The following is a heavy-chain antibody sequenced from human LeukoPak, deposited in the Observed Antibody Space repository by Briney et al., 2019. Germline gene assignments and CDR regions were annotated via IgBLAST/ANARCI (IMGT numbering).Heavy chain of an antibody. Sequence: GGSLRLSCAASGFTFSSYAMSWVPQAPGKGLEWVSAISGSGGSTYYADSVKGRFTISRDNSKNTLYLQMSSLRAEDTAVYYCAKDGSGSQSNWFDPWGQGTLVTVSS. D-gene: IGHD3-10*01. CDR3: AKDGSGSQSNWFDP. J-gene: IGHJ5*02. CDR2: ISGSGGST. V-gene: IGHV3-23*01. CDR1: GFTFSSYA.